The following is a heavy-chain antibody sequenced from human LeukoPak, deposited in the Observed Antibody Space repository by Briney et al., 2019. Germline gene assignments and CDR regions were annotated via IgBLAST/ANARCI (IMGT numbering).Heavy chain of an antibody. J-gene: IGHJ4*02. CDR3: ARGVAAAGRADYFDY. Sequence: ASETLSLTCTVSGGSISSCYWSWIRQPPGKGLEWIGYIYYSGSTNYNPSLKSRVTISVDTSKNQFSLKLSSVTAADTAVYYCARGVAAAGRADYFDYWGQGTLVTVSS. V-gene: IGHV4-59*01. CDR2: IYYSGST. CDR1: GGSISSCY. D-gene: IGHD6-13*01.